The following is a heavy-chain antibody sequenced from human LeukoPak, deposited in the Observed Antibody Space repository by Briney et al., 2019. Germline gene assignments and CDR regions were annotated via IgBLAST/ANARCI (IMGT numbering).Heavy chain of an antibody. Sequence: PGGSLSLSCAASGFSFSRYWMHWVRHSPGKGLVWVSRINEDGSTTTYADSVKGRFTISRDNAKNTLHLQMNSLRAEDTVVYYCARGVPPCFDPWGQGTLVTVSS. CDR3: ARGVPPCFDP. V-gene: IGHV3-74*03. D-gene: IGHD3-10*01. J-gene: IGHJ5*02. CDR1: GFSFSRYW. CDR2: INEDGSTT.